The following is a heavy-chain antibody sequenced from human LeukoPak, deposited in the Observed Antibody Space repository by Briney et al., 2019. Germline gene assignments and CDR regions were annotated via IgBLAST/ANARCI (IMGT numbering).Heavy chain of an antibody. CDR3: AKDRDGYNPDY. Sequence: GGSLRLSCAASGFTFSSYAMSWVRQAPGEGLEWVSSISDSGTHIYYADSVKGRFTISRDNSKNTVYLQMNSLRAEDTAVYYCAKDRDGYNPDYWGQGTLVTVTS. J-gene: IGHJ4*02. V-gene: IGHV3-23*01. D-gene: IGHD5-24*01. CDR2: ISDSGTHI. CDR1: GFTFSSYA.